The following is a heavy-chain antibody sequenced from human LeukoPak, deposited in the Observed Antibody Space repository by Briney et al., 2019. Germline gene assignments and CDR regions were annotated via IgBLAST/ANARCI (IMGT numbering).Heavy chain of an antibody. V-gene: IGHV3-21*04. CDR3: ARDRGSYYLAFFDY. Sequence: GGSLRLSCAASGFTFSSHSMNWVRQAPGKGLEWVSSISSSSSYIYYADSVKGRFTISRDNAKNSLYLQMNSLRAEDTAVYYCARDRGSYYLAFFDYWGQGTLVTVSS. CDR1: GFTFSSHS. J-gene: IGHJ4*02. CDR2: ISSSSSYI. D-gene: IGHD1-26*01.